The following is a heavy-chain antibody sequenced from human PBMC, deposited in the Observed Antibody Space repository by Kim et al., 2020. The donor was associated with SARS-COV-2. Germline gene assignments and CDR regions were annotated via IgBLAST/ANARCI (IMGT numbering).Heavy chain of an antibody. CDR1: GFTFSTYW. V-gene: IGHV3-7*01. D-gene: IGHD4-4*01. Sequence: GGSLRLSCAASGFTFSTYWMSWVRQTPGKGLEWVGNIKHDGREKHCVDSVKGRFTISRDNDKNLLYLQMNSLRVEDTAVYYCARDPHPLEGYNNIDYWGQGTLVTVSS. CDR3: ARDPHPLEGYNNIDY. CDR2: IKHDGREK. J-gene: IGHJ4*02.